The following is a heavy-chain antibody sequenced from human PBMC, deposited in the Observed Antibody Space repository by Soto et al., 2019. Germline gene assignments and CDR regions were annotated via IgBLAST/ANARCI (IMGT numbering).Heavy chain of an antibody. Sequence: GGSLRLSCAASGFTFSDYYMSWIRQAPGKGLEWVSYISSSGSTIYYADSVKGRFTISRDNAKNSLYLKMNSLRAEDTAVYYCASPQPSDERYGDYFEDWGQGTLVTVSS. D-gene: IGHD4-17*01. CDR3: ASPQPSDERYGDYFED. CDR1: GFTFSDYY. CDR2: ISSSGSTI. J-gene: IGHJ4*02. V-gene: IGHV3-11*01.